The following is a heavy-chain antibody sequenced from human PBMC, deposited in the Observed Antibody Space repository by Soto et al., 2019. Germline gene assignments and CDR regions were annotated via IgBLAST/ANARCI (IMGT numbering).Heavy chain of an antibody. Sequence: EVQLVESGGGLVQPGGSLKLSRAASGFTFSDSAMHWVRQASGKGLEWVGRIRSKVNTYATAYAASVKGRFTISRDDSMNTAYLQMNSLKTEDTAVYYCTRRRDWTAMDPLDYWGQGTLVTVSS. D-gene: IGHD5-18*01. CDR3: TRRRDWTAMDPLDY. CDR1: GFTFSDSA. CDR2: IRSKVNTYAT. J-gene: IGHJ4*02. V-gene: IGHV3-73*02.